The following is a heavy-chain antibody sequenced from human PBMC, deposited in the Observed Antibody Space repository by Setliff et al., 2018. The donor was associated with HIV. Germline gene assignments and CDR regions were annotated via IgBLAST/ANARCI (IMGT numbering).Heavy chain of an antibody. CDR2: ISYTGST. D-gene: IGHD3-22*01. J-gene: IGHJ4*02. Sequence: PSETLSLTCTVSGGSISSYYWGWIRQPPGKGLEWIGTISYTGSTYYDPSLKSRVTISVDTSKNQFSLKLSSVTAADTAVYYCARGLSFYDPGGFDYWGQGTLVTVSS. V-gene: IGHV4-39*07. CDR3: ARGLSFYDPGGFDY. CDR1: GGSISSYY.